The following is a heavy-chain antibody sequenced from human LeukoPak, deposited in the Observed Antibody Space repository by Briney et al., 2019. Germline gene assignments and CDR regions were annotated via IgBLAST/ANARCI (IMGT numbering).Heavy chain of an antibody. Sequence: GGSLRLSCAASGFTFSSHAMSWVRQAPGKGLEWVSAISGSGGSTYYADSVKGRFTISRDNSKNTLYLQMNSLRAEDTAVYYCAKDSSSGSYYTSYSFFDYWGQGTLVTVSS. CDR1: GFTFSSHA. V-gene: IGHV3-23*01. CDR3: AKDSSSGSYYTSYSFFDY. J-gene: IGHJ4*02. CDR2: ISGSGGST. D-gene: IGHD3-10*01.